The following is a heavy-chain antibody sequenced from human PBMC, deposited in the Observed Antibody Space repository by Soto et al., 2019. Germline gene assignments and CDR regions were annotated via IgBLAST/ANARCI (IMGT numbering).Heavy chain of an antibody. CDR3: AKDRVSAANYYYYYGMDV. D-gene: IGHD2-2*01. V-gene: IGHV3-30*18. J-gene: IGHJ6*02. Sequence: GSLRLSCAASGFTLSSYGMHWVRQAPGKGLEWVAVISYDGSNKYYADSVKGRFTISRDNSKNTLYLQMNSLRAEDTAVYYCAKDRVSAANYYYYYGMDVWGQGTTVTVSS. CDR2: ISYDGSNK. CDR1: GFTLSSYG.